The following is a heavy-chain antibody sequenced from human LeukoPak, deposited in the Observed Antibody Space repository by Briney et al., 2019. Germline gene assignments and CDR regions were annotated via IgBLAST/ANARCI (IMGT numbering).Heavy chain of an antibody. V-gene: IGHV6-1*01. CDR1: GDSVSSNSAA. J-gene: IGHJ4*02. D-gene: IGHD3-22*01. CDR2: TYYRPKWYY. CDR3: ASYYYHY. Sequence: SQTLSLTCVISGDSVSSNSAAWNWIRQSPSRGLEWLGRTYYRPKWYYNYAVSVKDRIIINPDISKNQFSLQLNSVTPEDTAVYYCASYYYHYWGQGTLVTVSS.